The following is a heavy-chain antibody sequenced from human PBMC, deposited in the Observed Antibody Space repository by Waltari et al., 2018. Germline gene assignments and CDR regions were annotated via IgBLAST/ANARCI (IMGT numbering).Heavy chain of an antibody. CDR2: IIPIFGTA. V-gene: IGHV1-69*05. CDR1: GGTFSSYA. Sequence: QVQLVQSGAEVKKPGSSVKVSCKASGGTFSSYAISWVRQAPGQGLEWMGGIIPIFGTANYAQKFQGRVTITTDESTSTAYMELSSLRSEDTAVYYCARDRHRYCSGGSCYSDALDIWGQGTMVTVSS. J-gene: IGHJ3*02. D-gene: IGHD2-15*01. CDR3: ARDRHRYCSGGSCYSDALDI.